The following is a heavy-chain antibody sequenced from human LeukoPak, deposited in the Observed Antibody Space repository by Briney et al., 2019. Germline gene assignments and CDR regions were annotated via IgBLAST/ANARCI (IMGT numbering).Heavy chain of an antibody. V-gene: IGHV3-48*01. J-gene: IGHJ5*02. Sequence: GGSLRLSCAASGFTFSSYSRNWVRQAPGKGLEWVSYISSSSSTIYYADSVKGRFTISRDNAKNSLYLQMNTLRAEDTAVYSCARRAKDSSGWYTSWGQGTLVTVSS. CDR1: GFTFSSYS. CDR3: ARRAKDSSGWYTS. D-gene: IGHD6-19*01. CDR2: ISSSSSTI.